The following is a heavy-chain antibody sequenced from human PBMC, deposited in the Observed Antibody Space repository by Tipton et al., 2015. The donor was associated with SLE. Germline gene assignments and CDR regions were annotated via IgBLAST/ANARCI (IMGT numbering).Heavy chain of an antibody. CDR3: ARGVLRPFDS. D-gene: IGHD1-1*01. V-gene: IGHV4-31*03. Sequence: TLSLTCTVSGDSISNVGYYWSWIRQHPGKGLEWIGYIFHSGNAYYNPSLKSRVTISVDMSRNQFSRKLSSVTAADTAVYYCARGVLRPFDSRGQGTLVSVSS. CDR2: IFHSGNA. J-gene: IGHJ4*02. CDR1: GDSISNVGYY.